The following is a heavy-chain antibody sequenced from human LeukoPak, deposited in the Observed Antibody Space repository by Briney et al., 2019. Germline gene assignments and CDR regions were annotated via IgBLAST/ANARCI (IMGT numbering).Heavy chain of an antibody. CDR3: ARGYAWIRNSGGYFDY. D-gene: IGHD4-23*01. J-gene: IGHJ4*02. CDR1: GYSISSGYC. CDR2: IYHSGST. V-gene: IGHV4-38-2*02. Sequence: KPSETLSLTCTVSGYSISSGYCWGWIRQPPGKGLEWIGSIYHSGSTYYNPSLKSRVTISVDTSKNQFSLKLSSVTAADTAVYYCARGYAWIRNSGGYFDYWGQGTLVTVSS.